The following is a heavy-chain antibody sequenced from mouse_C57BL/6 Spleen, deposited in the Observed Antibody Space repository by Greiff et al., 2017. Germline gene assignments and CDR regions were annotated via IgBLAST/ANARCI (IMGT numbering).Heavy chain of an antibody. J-gene: IGHJ1*03. D-gene: IGHD4-1*01. CDR3: ARREANLYWYFDV. CDR1: GYTFTSYW. Sequence: VQLQQPGAELVRPGSSVKLSCKASGYTFTSYWMDWVKQRPGQGLEWIGNIYTSDSETHYNQKFKDKATLTVDKSSSTAYMQLRSLTSEDSAVYYCARREANLYWYFDVWGTGTTVTVSS. CDR2: IYTSDSET. V-gene: IGHV1-61*01.